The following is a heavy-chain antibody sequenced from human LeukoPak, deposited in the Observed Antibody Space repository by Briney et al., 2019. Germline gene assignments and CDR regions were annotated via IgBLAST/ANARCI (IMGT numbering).Heavy chain of an antibody. Sequence: PSETLSLTCAVSGGSISRSDWWSWVRQSPGKGLEWIGEIFHSGSTKYNPSLKSRVTISVDTSKNQFSLKLSSVTAADTAVYYCARLRGAFDIWGQGTMVTVSS. J-gene: IGHJ3*02. CDR2: IFHSGST. CDR3: ARLRGAFDI. V-gene: IGHV4-4*02. D-gene: IGHD3-16*01. CDR1: GGSISRSDW.